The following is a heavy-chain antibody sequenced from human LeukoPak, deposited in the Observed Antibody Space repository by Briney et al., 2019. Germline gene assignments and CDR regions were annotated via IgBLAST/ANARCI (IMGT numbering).Heavy chain of an antibody. CDR3: VRDSGDGFDI. Sequence: PGGSLRLSCVASGFTFNIYEMNWVRQAPGKGLEWVSYISNSGSTKYYADSVKGRFTISRDNAKKSLYVQMNSLRAEDTAVYYCVRDSGDGFDIRGQGTMVTVSS. CDR2: ISNSGSTK. CDR1: GFTFNIYE. V-gene: IGHV3-48*03. D-gene: IGHD2-21*02. J-gene: IGHJ3*02.